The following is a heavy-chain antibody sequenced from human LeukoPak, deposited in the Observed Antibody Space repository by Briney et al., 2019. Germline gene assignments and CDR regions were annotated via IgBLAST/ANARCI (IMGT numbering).Heavy chain of an antibody. CDR2: ISDSGGTT. CDR3: AKAYSRSRYSLLGY. D-gene: IGHD6-13*01. J-gene: IGHJ4*02. V-gene: IGHV3-23*01. CDR1: GFIYSTYA. Sequence: PGGSLRLSCAASGFIYSTYAMSWVRRAPGKGLEWVSVISDSGGTTDYADSVKGRLTISRDNSKNTLYLQMNSLRAEDTAVYYRAKAYSRSRYSLLGYLGQGTLVTVSS.